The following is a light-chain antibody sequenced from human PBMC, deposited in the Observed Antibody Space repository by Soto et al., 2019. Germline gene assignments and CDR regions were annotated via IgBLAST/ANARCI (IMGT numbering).Light chain of an antibody. CDR3: LQYTNGPPYT. Sequence: EIALTQSPGTLSLSPGEVATLACRASQSVTSNYLAWYQQKPGQAPRLRIFGASSRASGIPDRFRGSGSGTDFALTIGRLEHEDFGVYYCLQYTNGPPYTVGQGPKLE. V-gene: IGKV3-20*01. J-gene: IGKJ2*01. CDR1: QSVTSNY. CDR2: GAS.